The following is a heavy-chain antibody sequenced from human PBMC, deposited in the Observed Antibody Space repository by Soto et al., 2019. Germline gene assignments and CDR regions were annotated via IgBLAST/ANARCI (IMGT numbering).Heavy chain of an antibody. J-gene: IGHJ6*02. CDR3: ARAMLRVNSGSYYYYYYGMDV. CDR1: GGSISSYY. D-gene: IGHD1-26*01. Sequence: PSETLSLTCTVSGGSISSYYWSWIRQPPGKGLEWIGYIYYSGSTNYNPSLKGRVTISVDTSKNQFSLKLSSVTAADTAVYYCARAMLRVNSGSYYYYYYGMDVWGQGTTVT. CDR2: IYYSGST. V-gene: IGHV4-59*01.